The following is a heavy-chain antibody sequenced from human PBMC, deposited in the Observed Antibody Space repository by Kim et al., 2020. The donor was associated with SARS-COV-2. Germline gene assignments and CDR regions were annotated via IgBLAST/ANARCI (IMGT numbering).Heavy chain of an antibody. D-gene: IGHD3-10*01. Sequence: TKYTPPLTSRVTISVDTSTNRFSLKLSSVTAADTAVYYCARSSGSYWFDPWGQGTLVTVSS. CDR3: ARSSGSYWFDP. V-gene: IGHV4-4*09. J-gene: IGHJ5*02. CDR2: T.